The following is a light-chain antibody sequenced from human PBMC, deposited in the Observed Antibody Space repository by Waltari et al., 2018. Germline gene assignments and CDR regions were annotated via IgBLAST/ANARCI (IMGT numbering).Light chain of an antibody. V-gene: IGKV3-20*01. Sequence: CRAIQSVTSISLTWYQQKLGQAPRLLIYGTSSRATAIPDRCSGSGSGTDFTLTISRLEPEDFAVYYCQQYDGEVVTFGGGTKVEI. CDR3: QQYDGEVVT. CDR2: GTS. CDR1: QSVTSIS. J-gene: IGKJ4*01.